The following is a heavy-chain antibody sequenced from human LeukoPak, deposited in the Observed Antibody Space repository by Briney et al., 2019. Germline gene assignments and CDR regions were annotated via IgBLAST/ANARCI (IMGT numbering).Heavy chain of an antibody. CDR3: ANYRRPQGLDY. Sequence: GGSLRLSCAVSRFAFSTYAMTWVRQAPGQGLEYVSTISSNGADTYYADSVKGRFTISRDNSKNTLYLQMTSLRVEDTAVYYCANYRRPQGLDYWGQGTLVTVSS. CDR1: RFAFSTYA. V-gene: IGHV3-23*01. CDR2: ISSNGADT. J-gene: IGHJ4*02. D-gene: IGHD1-14*01.